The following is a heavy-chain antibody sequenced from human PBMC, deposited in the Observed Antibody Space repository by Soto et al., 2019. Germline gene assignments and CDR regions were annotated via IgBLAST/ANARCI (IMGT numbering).Heavy chain of an antibody. D-gene: IGHD6-19*01. CDR1: GFTFSNYA. CDR3: AKDRRAVTGYMSDY. V-gene: IGHV3-23*01. CDR2: ISGSGSNT. Sequence: EVQLLESGGGLVQPGGSLRLSCAASGFTFSNYAMTWVRQAPGKGLEWVSVISGSGSNTYYADSVKARFTTSRDNSKNTVYLQMHSLRAEDTAVYYCAKDRRAVTGYMSDYWGQGTLVTVSS. J-gene: IGHJ4*02.